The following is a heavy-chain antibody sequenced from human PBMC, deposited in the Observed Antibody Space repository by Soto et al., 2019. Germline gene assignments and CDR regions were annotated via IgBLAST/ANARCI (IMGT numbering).Heavy chain of an antibody. J-gene: IGHJ3*02. V-gene: IGHV3-23*01. Sequence: GGSLRLSCAASGFTFSSYAMSWVRQAPGKGLEWVSAISGSDGSTYYADSVKGRFTISRDNCKNTPYLQMNSLRAEDTAVYYCAKRRRQWELRGDAFDIWGQGTMVTVSS. CDR1: GFTFSSYA. CDR2: ISGSDGST. CDR3: AKRRRQWELRGDAFDI. D-gene: IGHD1-26*01.